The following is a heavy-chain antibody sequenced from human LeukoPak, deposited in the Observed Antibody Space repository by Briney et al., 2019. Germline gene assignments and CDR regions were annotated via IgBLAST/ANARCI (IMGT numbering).Heavy chain of an antibody. CDR3: ARDHYYGSGSYLLDY. D-gene: IGHD3-10*01. V-gene: IGHV1-2*02. J-gene: IGHJ4*02. CDR1: GYTFTGYY. CDR2: INPNSGGT. Sequence: ASVKVSCEASGYTFTGYYMHWVRQAPGQGLEWMGWINPNSGGTHHAQKFQGRVTMTRDTSISTASMELSRPTSDDTAVYYCARDHYYGSGSYLLDYWGQGILVTVSS.